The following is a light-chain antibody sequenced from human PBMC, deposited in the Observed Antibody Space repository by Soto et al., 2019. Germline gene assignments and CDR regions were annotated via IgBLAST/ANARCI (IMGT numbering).Light chain of an antibody. CDR2: DAS. CDR3: QQHINRLS. CDR1: QSVSNY. Sequence: DIVLTQSPATLSLSPRERATLSCRASQSVSNYLAWYQQKPGQAPRLLIYDASNRATGIPARFSGSGSGTDFTLTISTLEPEDFAVYYCQQHINRLSFGGGTKVDIK. V-gene: IGKV3-11*01. J-gene: IGKJ4*01.